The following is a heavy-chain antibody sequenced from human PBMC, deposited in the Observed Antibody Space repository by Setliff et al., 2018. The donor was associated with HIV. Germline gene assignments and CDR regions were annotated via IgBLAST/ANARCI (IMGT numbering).Heavy chain of an antibody. CDR2: INPGDTDT. V-gene: IGHV5-51*01. CDR1: GYSFTSYW. Sequence: GESLKISCKGSGYSFTSYWIGWVRQMPGEGLEWMGIINPGDTDTRYSPSFQGQVTISADKSITTAYLQWSSLKAADTAMYYCARAPDGWEHYMDVWGKGTTVTVSS. CDR3: ARAPDGWEHYMDV. D-gene: IGHD1-26*01. J-gene: IGHJ6*03.